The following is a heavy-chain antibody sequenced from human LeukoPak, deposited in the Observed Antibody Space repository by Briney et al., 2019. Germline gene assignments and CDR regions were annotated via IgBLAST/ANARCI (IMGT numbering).Heavy chain of an antibody. D-gene: IGHD3-22*01. CDR3: ARGSYDSSGQSDY. Sequence: GGSLRLSCAASGFTFNNYAMSWVRQAPGKGLEWVSSISTHGNYIYYAHSVRGRFTISRDNAKNSLFLQMNSLRAEDTAIYYCARGSYDSSGQSDYWGQGTLVTVSS. CDR2: ISTHGNYI. V-gene: IGHV3-21*01. J-gene: IGHJ4*02. CDR1: GFTFNNYA.